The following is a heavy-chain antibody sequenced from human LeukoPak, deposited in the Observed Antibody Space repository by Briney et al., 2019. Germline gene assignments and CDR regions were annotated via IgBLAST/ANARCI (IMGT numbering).Heavy chain of an antibody. Sequence: AASVKVSCKASGYTFTGYYMHWVRQAPGQGLEWMGWINPSSGGTNYAQKFQGRVTMTRDTSISTAYMELSRLRSDDTAVYYCARDAWMATTYYFDYWGQGTLVTVSS. CDR1: GYTFTGYY. J-gene: IGHJ4*02. CDR3: ARDAWMATTYYFDY. V-gene: IGHV1-2*02. CDR2: INPSSGGT. D-gene: IGHD5-24*01.